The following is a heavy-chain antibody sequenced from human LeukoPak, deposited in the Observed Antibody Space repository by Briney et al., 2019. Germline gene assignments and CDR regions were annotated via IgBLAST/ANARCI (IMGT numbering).Heavy chain of an antibody. CDR3: AREEWGDGYRYLNL. Sequence: GGSLKLSCAASGFTFSSYDMHWVRQATGEGLEWVSAIGIPGDTYYLGSVKGRFTISRENAKNSLYLQMNSLRAGDTAVYYCAREEWGDGYRYLNLWGRGTLVTVSS. CDR1: GFTFSSYD. V-gene: IGHV3-13*04. J-gene: IGHJ2*01. D-gene: IGHD2-21*01. CDR2: IGIPGDT.